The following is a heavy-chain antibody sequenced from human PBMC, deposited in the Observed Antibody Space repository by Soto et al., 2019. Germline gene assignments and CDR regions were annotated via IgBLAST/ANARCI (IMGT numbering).Heavy chain of an antibody. CDR3: ARDPQYCSGGSCYLDY. J-gene: IGHJ4*02. CDR1: GFTFSSYG. V-gene: IGHV3-33*01. Sequence: QVQLVESGGGVVQPGRSLRLSCAASGFTFSSYGMHWVRQAPGKGLEWVAVIWYDGSNKYYADSVKGRFTISRDNSKITLYLQMNSLRAEDTAVYYCARDPQYCSGGSCYLDYWGQGTLVTVSS. D-gene: IGHD2-15*01. CDR2: IWYDGSNK.